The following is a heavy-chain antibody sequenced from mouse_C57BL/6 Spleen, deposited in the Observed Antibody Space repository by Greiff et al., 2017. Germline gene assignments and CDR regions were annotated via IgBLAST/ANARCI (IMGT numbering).Heavy chain of an antibody. D-gene: IGHD1-1*01. J-gene: IGHJ1*03. CDR2: IHPNSGST. CDR3: ARSITTVVARGYFDV. CDR1: GYTFTSYW. V-gene: IGHV1-64*01. Sequence: QVQLQQPGAELVKPGASVKLSCKASGYTFTSYWMHWVKQRPGQGLEWIGMIHPNSGSTNYNEKFKSKATLTVDKSSSTAYMQLSSLTSEDSAVXYCARSITTVVARGYFDVWGTGTTVTVSS.